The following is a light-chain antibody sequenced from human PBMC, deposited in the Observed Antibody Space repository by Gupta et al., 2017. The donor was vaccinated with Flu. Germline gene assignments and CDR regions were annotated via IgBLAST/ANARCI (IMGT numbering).Light chain of an antibody. V-gene: IGKV1-39*01. CDR1: HYINNY. CDR3: QQCDDRTRT. J-gene: IGKJ1*01. Sequence: PPSLSASMEDKVTNTVLASHYINNYLDWYQQKPGQAPKLLIYGASTWQSEVPSRFSGSGSGPDFTLTIRRLQPEDFATYYCQQCDDRTRTFGPGTKVEIE. CDR2: GAS.